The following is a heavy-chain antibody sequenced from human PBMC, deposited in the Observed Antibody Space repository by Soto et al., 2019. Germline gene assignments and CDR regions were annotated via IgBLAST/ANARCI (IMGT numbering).Heavy chain of an antibody. V-gene: IGHV4-4*07. CDR3: ATYYGDYAVFDY. CDR2: IHSSGST. D-gene: IGHD4-17*01. J-gene: IGHJ4*02. CDR1: GASMNSYH. Sequence: SETLSLTCTVSGASMNSYHWSWIRQPAGKGLEWIGHIHSSGSTNYNPSLKSRVTMSVDTSKNQFSLRLMSLTAADTAVYYCATYYGDYAVFDYWGQGTLVTVSS.